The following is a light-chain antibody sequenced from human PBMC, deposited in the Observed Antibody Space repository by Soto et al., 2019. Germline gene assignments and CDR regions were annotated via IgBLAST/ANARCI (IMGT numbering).Light chain of an antibody. CDR2: AAS. J-gene: IGKJ1*01. CDR1: QGIRSY. V-gene: IGKV1-39*01. CDR3: QQSYSSPRA. Sequence: IQLTQSPTSLSASVGDRVTITCRASQGIRSYVAWYQQRPGKAPKLLIYAASTLQSGVPSRFSGSGSGPDFTLTISSLQPEDFATYYCQQSYSSPRAFGQGTKVDIK.